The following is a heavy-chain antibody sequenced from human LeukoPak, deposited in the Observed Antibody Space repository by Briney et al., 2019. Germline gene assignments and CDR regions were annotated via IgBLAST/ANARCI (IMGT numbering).Heavy chain of an antibody. D-gene: IGHD1-20*01. Sequence: SSYAMSWVRQAPGKGLEGIGSIYYSGSTYYNPSLKSRVTISVDTSKNQFSLKLSSVTAADTAVYYCARVPIITGTAGWFDPWGQGTLVTVSS. J-gene: IGHJ5*02. V-gene: IGHV4-39*07. CDR1: SSYA. CDR3: ARVPIITGTAGWFDP. CDR2: IYYSGST.